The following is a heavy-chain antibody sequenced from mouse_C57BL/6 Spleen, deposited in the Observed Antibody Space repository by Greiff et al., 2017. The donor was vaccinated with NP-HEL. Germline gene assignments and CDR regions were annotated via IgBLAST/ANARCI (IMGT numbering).Heavy chain of an antibody. J-gene: IGHJ4*01. D-gene: IGHD4-1*01. CDR3: ARSAKLGYAMDY. Sequence: VQLQQPGAELVKPGASVKLSCKASGYTFTSYWMHWVKQRPGQGLEWIGMIHPNSGSTNYNEKFKSKATLTVDKSSSTAYMQLSSLTSEDSAVYYCARSAKLGYAMDYWGQGTSVTVSS. V-gene: IGHV1-64*01. CDR2: IHPNSGST. CDR1: GYTFTSYW.